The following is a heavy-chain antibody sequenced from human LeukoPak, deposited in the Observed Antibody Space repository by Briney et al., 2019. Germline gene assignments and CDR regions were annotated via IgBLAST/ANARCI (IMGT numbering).Heavy chain of an antibody. CDR3: ASTRDYSNYKVLDY. J-gene: IGHJ4*02. Sequence: ASVKVSCKASGYTFTSYAISWVRQAPGQGLEWMEGIIPIFGTANYAQKFQGRVTITTDESTSTAYMELSSLRSEDTAVYYCASTRDYSNYKVLDYWGQGTLVTVSS. CDR1: GYTFTSYA. D-gene: IGHD4-11*01. V-gene: IGHV1-69*05. CDR2: IIPIFGTA.